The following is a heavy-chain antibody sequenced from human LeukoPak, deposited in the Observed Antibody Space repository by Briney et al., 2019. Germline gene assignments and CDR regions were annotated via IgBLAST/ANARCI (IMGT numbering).Heavy chain of an antibody. J-gene: IGHJ4*02. Sequence: PGGSLRLSCAASGFTFSSYSMNWVRQAPGKGLEWVAQIKQDGSEKYYVDSVKGRFTISRDNAKNSLYLEINSLRAEDTAVYYCARDQYGDYGFDYWGQGTLVTVSS. CDR2: IKQDGSEK. D-gene: IGHD4-17*01. V-gene: IGHV3-7*01. CDR3: ARDQYGDYGFDY. CDR1: GFTFSSYS.